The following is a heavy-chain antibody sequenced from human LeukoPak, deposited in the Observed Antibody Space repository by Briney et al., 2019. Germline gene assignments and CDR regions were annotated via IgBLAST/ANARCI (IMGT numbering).Heavy chain of an antibody. CDR2: IRSKAYGGTT. V-gene: IGHV3-49*04. J-gene: IGHJ6*03. CDR3: TREGEPSRLYYYYYYMDV. D-gene: IGHD3-16*01. Sequence: PGGSLRLSCTASGFTFGDYAMSWVRQAPGKGLEWVGFIRSKAYGGTTEYAASVRGRFTISRDDSKSIAYLQMNSLKTEDTAVYYCTREGEPSRLYYYYYYMDVWGKGTTVTVS. CDR1: GFTFGDYA.